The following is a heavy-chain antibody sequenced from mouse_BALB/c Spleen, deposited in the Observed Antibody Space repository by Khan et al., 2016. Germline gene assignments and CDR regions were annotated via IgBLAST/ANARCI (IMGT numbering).Heavy chain of an antibody. V-gene: IGHV3-2*02. CDR2: ISYSGST. CDR1: GYSITSDYA. CDR3: TRSRWLLMGD. Sequence: EVQPQESGPGLVKPSQSLSLTCTVTGYSITSDYARNWIRQFPGNKLEWMGYISYSGSTSYNPSLQSRISITRDTPKNQFFPQLNSATTEDTATYSRTRSRWLLMGDWGQGSTLTVSS. J-gene: IGHJ2*01. D-gene: IGHD2-3*01.